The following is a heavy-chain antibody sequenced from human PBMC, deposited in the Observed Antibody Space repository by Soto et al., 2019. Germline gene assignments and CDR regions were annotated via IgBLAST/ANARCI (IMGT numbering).Heavy chain of an antibody. CDR1: GFTFSSYA. Sequence: GGSLRLSCSASGFTFSSYAMHWVRQAPGKGLEYVSAISSNGGSTYYADSVKGRFTISRDNSKNTLYLQMSSLRAEDTAVYYCVKDPLHYYGSGSYIGDCWGHGSLVTVSS. CDR2: ISSNGGST. CDR3: VKDPLHYYGSGSYIGDC. D-gene: IGHD3-10*01. J-gene: IGHJ4*01. V-gene: IGHV3-64D*09.